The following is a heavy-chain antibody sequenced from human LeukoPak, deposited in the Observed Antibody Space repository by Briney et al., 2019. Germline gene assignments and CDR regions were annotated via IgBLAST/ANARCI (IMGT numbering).Heavy chain of an antibody. CDR2: IIPIFGTA. D-gene: IGHD3-22*01. CDR3: ARVSSGYYYTDAFDI. Sequence: SVKVSCKASGGTFSSYAISWVRQAPGQGLEWMGRIIPIFGTANYAQKFQGRVTITTDESTSTAYMELSSLRSEDAAVYYCARVSSGYYYTDAFDIWGQGTMVTVSS. V-gene: IGHV1-69*05. CDR1: GGTFSSYA. J-gene: IGHJ3*02.